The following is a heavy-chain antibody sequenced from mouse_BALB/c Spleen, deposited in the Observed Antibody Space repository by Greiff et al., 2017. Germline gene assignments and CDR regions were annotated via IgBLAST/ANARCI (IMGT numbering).Heavy chain of an antibody. D-gene: IGHD6-1*01. V-gene: IGHV1S29*02. Sequence: VQLKESGPELVKPGASVKVSCKASGYSFTDYNMYWVKQSHGKSLEWIGYIYPYNGGTGYNQKFKSKATLTVDNSSSTAYMELRSLTSEDSAVYYCARGASTKGIYYYAMDYWGQGTSVTVSS. J-gene: IGHJ4*01. CDR1: GYSFTDYN. CDR3: ARGASTKGIYYYAMDY. CDR2: IYPYNGGT.